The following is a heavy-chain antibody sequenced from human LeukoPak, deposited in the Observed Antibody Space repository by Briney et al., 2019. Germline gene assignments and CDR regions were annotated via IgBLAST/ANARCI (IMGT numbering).Heavy chain of an antibody. J-gene: IGHJ5*02. CDR3: ARPRYCSGGSCIWFDP. CDR1: GYTFTDYY. Sequence: GASVKVSCKASGYTFTDYYMHWVRQAPGQGLEWMGWISGYNGNTNYAQKLQGRVTMTTDTSTSTAYMELRSLRSDDTAVYYCARPRYCSGGSCIWFDPWGQGTLVTVSS. V-gene: IGHV1-18*04. D-gene: IGHD2-15*01. CDR2: ISGYNGNT.